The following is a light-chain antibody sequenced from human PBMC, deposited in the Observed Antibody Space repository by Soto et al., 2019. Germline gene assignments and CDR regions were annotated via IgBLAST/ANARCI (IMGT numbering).Light chain of an antibody. CDR2: EVS. Sequence: QPASVSGSPGQAITISCTGTSSDVGSYKLVSWYQQHPGKAPKLMISEVSKRPSEISDRFSGSKSGSTASLTISGLQDEDEADYYCCSYAGTSTHTVFGGGTQLTVL. J-gene: IGLJ7*01. CDR1: SSDVGSYKL. V-gene: IGLV2-23*02. CDR3: CSYAGTSTHTV.